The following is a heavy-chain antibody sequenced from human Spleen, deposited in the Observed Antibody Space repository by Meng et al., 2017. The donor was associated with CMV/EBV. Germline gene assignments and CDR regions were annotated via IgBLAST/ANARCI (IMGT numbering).Heavy chain of an antibody. CDR1: GGSFSGYY. CDR2: IYYSGST. V-gene: IGHV4-59*01. CDR3: ARQYCSGGSCYLDY. Sequence: SETLSLTCAVYGGSFSGYYWSWIRQPPGKGLEWIGYIYYSGSTNYNPSLKSRVTISVDTSKNQFSLKLSSVTAADTAVYYCARQYCSGGSCYLDYWGQGTLVTVSS. J-gene: IGHJ4*02. D-gene: IGHD2-15*01.